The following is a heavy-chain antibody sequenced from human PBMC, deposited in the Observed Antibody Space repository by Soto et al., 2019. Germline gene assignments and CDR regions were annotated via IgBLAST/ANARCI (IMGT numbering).Heavy chain of an antibody. CDR3: ARRNNVFHI. CDR2: ISVDSGNT. D-gene: IGHD4-4*01. J-gene: IGHJ3*02. Sequence: GAAVKVSCEASGYKFSSYALSWVRQAPGQGLEWLGWISVDSGNTKYVQSLQDRVSMTTDTSTSTAYMELTSLRSEDTAVYYCARRNNVFHICGQGTMVTGSS. V-gene: IGHV1-18*01. CDR1: GYKFSSYA.